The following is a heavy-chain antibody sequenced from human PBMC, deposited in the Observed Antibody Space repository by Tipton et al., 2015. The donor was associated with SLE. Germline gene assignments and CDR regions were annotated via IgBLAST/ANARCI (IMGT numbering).Heavy chain of an antibody. Sequence: GSLRLSCVASGFSFSSYGMHWVRQAPGKGLEWVAFVRYDGSTKYYADSLKGRFTISRDNSKNTLYLQMNSLRAEDTAVYYCVKDNCDGDCLTDAFDLWGQGTLVTVSS. D-gene: IGHD2-21*01. CDR3: VKDNCDGDCLTDAFDL. CDR2: VRYDGSTK. V-gene: IGHV3-30*02. CDR1: GFSFSSYG. J-gene: IGHJ3*01.